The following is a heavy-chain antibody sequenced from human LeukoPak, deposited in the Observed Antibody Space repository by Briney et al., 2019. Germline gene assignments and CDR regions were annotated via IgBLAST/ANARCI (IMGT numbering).Heavy chain of an antibody. CDR1: GLTFNSYA. CDR3: AKGTMGPPDSSGWTAFDY. V-gene: IGHV3-23*01. Sequence: GGSLRLSCAASGLTFNSYAMSWVRQAPGKGLEWVSAISGSGGSTYYADSVKGRFTISRDNSKNTLYLQMNSLRAEDTAVYYCAKGTMGPPDSSGWTAFDYWGQGTLVTVSS. D-gene: IGHD6-19*01. CDR2: ISGSGGST. J-gene: IGHJ4*02.